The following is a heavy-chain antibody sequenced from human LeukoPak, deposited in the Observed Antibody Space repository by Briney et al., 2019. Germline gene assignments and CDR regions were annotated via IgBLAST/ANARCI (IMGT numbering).Heavy chain of an antibody. D-gene: IGHD6-13*01. Sequence: QTGGSLRLSCAASGFTFRNYGMSWVRQAPGKGLEWVSLISGSGGSTYYADSVKGRLTISRDNSKNTLYLQMNSLRAEDTAVYYASGHGSSSYWGQGTLVAVSS. J-gene: IGHJ4*02. CDR3: SGHGSSSY. CDR2: ISGSGGST. V-gene: IGHV3-23*01. CDR1: GFTFRNYG.